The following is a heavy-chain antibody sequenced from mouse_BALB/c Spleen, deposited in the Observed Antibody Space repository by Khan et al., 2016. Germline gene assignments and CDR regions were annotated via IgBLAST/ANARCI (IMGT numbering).Heavy chain of an antibody. CDR1: GYTFTNFG. CDR3: ARNYYYGSSYRYFDV. V-gene: IGHV9-1*02. D-gene: IGHD1-1*01. Sequence: QIQLVQSGPELKKPGETVKISCKASGYTFTNFGINWVRQAPGKGLEWMDWINTNTGETTYADDFKGRFAFSLETSASTAYLQINNLKNEDMTTYFCARNYYYGSSYRYFDVWGAGTTVTVSS. J-gene: IGHJ1*01. CDR2: INTNTGET.